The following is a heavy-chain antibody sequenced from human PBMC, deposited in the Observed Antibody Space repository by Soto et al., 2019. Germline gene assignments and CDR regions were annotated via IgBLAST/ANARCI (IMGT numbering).Heavy chain of an antibody. J-gene: IGHJ4*02. D-gene: IGHD2-21*02. Sequence: GGSLRLSCSASRFTFCGYAMSWVRQAPGKGLEWVSGITGNAANTVYADSVKGRFTISRDNSKNALYLQLNSLRAEDTAVYFCAKAARDCGGDCYSSYFDSWGQGALVTVSS. CDR3: AKAARDCGGDCYSSYFDS. V-gene: IGHV3-23*01. CDR2: ITGNAANT. CDR1: RFTFCGYA.